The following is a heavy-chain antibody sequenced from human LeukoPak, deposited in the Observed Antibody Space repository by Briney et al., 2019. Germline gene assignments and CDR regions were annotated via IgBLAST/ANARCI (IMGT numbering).Heavy chain of an antibody. CDR3: ARRHLSGYASDY. CDR2: ISGYNGNT. Sequence: GASVTVSCTTSGYTFTNCGVNWVRQAPGQGLEWMGYISGYNGNTKYAQELQGRVTMTTDTSTSTAYMELRSLRSDDTAVYYCARRHLSGYASDYWGQGTLVTVSS. V-gene: IGHV1-18*01. D-gene: IGHD5-12*01. J-gene: IGHJ4*02. CDR1: GYTFTNCG.